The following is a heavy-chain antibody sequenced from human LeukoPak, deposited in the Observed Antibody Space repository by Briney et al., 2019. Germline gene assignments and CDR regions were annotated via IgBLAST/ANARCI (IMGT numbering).Heavy chain of an antibody. J-gene: IGHJ5*02. CDR1: GFTFDDYG. CDR3: ARDPLSSGWFLSWFDP. D-gene: IGHD6-19*01. V-gene: IGHV3-20*04. CDR2: INWNGGST. Sequence: GGSLRLSCAASGFTFDDYGMSWVRQAPGKGLEWVSGINWNGGSTGYADSVKGRFTISRDNAKNSLYLQMNSLRAEDTALYYCARDPLSSGWFLSWFDPWGQGTLVTVSS.